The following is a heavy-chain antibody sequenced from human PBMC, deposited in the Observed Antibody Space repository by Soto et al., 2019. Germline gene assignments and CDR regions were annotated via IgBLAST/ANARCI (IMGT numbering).Heavy chain of an antibody. D-gene: IGHD3-10*01. J-gene: IGHJ4*02. CDR2: ISSSGSTA. Sequence: HPGGSLRLSCAASGFTFSRFELHWVRQAPGKGLEWISYISSSGSTAYYASSVEGRFTISRDNVNNSVYLQMDSLRAEDTALYYCTRAAWFPYLSFYWGQGALVTVSS. V-gene: IGHV3-48*03. CDR1: GFTFSRFE. CDR3: TRAAWFPYLSFY.